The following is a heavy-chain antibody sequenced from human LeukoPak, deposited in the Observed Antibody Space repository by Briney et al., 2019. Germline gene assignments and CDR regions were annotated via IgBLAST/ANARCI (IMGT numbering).Heavy chain of an antibody. J-gene: IGHJ4*02. CDR2: CYNSGRS. Sequence: PSETLSLTCTVSDVSIRDYYRGGIHQPPAKGLEWIGYCYNSGRSTYNPSLKSRVTISADTSKNHFSLKLNSVTTADTAVYYCTRGAGWLIDYWGQGILVTASS. V-gene: IGHV4-59*01. CDR1: DVSIRDYY. D-gene: IGHD3-16*01. CDR3: TRGAGWLIDY.